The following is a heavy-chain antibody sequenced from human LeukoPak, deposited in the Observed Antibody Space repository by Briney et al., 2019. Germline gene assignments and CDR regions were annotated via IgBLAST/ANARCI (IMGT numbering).Heavy chain of an antibody. D-gene: IGHD2-8*01. CDR2: IWYDGSKQ. V-gene: IGHV3-33*01. Sequence: GSLRLSCAASGFTFSRSGMHWVRQAPGKGPEWVAVIWYDGSKQYYAESVKGRFTISRGNSKNTLDLQMSSLRVEDTAVYYCARDTTEGVLSLDVWGQGTTVTVSS. CDR3: ARDTTEGVLSLDV. J-gene: IGHJ6*02. CDR1: GFTFSRSG.